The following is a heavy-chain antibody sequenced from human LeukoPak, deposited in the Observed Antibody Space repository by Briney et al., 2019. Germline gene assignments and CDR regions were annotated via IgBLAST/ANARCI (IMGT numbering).Heavy chain of an antibody. J-gene: IGHJ4*02. CDR1: GFTFSRYS. Sequence: PGGSLRLSCAASGFTFSRYSVNWVRQAPGKGLEWVSSITSSSSYIYYADSVKGRFTISRDNAKNSLYLQMNSLRAEDTAVYYCARVRYDSSGYYSLSDYWGQGTLVTVSS. CDR3: ARVRYDSSGYYSLSDY. V-gene: IGHV3-21*01. CDR2: ITSSSSYI. D-gene: IGHD3-22*01.